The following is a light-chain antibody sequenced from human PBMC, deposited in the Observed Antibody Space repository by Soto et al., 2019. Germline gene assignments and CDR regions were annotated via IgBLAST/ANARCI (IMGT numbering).Light chain of an antibody. Sequence: DIQMTQSPSTLSASVGDRVTITCRASQSISSWLAWYQQKPGKAPKLLIYDASSLESGVPSRFSGSGSGTEFTLTISSLQPDDSAGYYCQQYNSYSRTFGQGTKVDIK. CDR3: QQYNSYSRT. CDR2: DAS. CDR1: QSISSW. J-gene: IGKJ1*01. V-gene: IGKV1-5*01.